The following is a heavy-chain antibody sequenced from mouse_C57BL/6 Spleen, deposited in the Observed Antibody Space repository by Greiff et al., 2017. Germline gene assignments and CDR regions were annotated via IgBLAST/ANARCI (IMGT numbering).Heavy chain of an antibody. J-gene: IGHJ4*01. Sequence: QVQLQQSGAELVKPGASVKISCKASGYAFSSYWMNWVKQRPGTGLEWIGQIYPGDGDTNYNGKFKGKATLTADKSSSTAYMQLSSLTSEDSAVYFCARRADYYAMDYWGQGTSVTVSS. CDR3: ARRADYYAMDY. CDR1: GYAFSSYW. V-gene: IGHV1-80*01. D-gene: IGHD3-1*01. CDR2: IYPGDGDT.